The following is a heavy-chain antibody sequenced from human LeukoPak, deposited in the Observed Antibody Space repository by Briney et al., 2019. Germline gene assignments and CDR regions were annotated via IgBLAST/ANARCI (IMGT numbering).Heavy chain of an antibody. D-gene: IGHD6-19*01. Sequence: GGSLRLSCAASGFIFSDSHMNWVRQAPGKGLEWVSGITWNSGSIGYADSVKGRFTISRDNAKNSLYLQMNSLRAEDTALYYCAKGQNGGSSGWRDYTDYWGQGTLVTVSS. CDR1: GFIFSDSH. V-gene: IGHV3-9*01. CDR2: ITWNSGSI. J-gene: IGHJ4*02. CDR3: AKGQNGGSSGWRDYTDY.